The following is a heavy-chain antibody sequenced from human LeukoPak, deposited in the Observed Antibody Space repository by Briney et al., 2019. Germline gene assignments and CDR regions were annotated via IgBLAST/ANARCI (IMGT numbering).Heavy chain of an antibody. Sequence: KSSETLSLTCAVYGGSFSGYYWSWIRQPPGKGLEWIGEINHSGSTNYNPSLKSRVTISVDTSKNQFSLKLSSVTAADTAVYYCARDRRAAAGARAIYYYYMDVWGKGTTVTISS. J-gene: IGHJ6*03. V-gene: IGHV4-34*01. CDR1: GGSFSGYY. D-gene: IGHD6-13*01. CDR2: INHSGST. CDR3: ARDRRAAAGARAIYYYYMDV.